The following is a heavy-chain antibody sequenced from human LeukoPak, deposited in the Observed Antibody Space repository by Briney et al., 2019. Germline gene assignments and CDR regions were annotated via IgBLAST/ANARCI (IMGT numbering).Heavy chain of an antibody. Sequence: ASVKVSCKASGYSFTGYYMHWVRQAPGQGLEWMGWINPNSGGTNYAQKFQGRVTMTRDTSISTAYMELSRLRSDDTAVYYCARAHCSGGSCYGGSYFYYYMDVWGKGTTVTISS. J-gene: IGHJ6*03. CDR2: INPNSGGT. CDR1: GYSFTGYY. D-gene: IGHD2-15*01. CDR3: ARAHCSGGSCYGGSYFYYYMDV. V-gene: IGHV1-2*02.